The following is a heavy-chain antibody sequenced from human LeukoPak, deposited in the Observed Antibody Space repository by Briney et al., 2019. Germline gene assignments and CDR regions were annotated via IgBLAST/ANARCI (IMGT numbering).Heavy chain of an antibody. V-gene: IGHV4-59*01. CDR2: IYYSGST. CDR1: SGSISSYY. CDR3: AREDGSGWYRY. Sequence: SETLSLTCTVSSGSISSYYWSWIRQSPGKGLEWIGYIYYSGSTNYNPSLKSQVTIPLDTSKNQFSLKLSSVTAADTAVYYCAREDGSGWYRYWGQGTLVTVSS. D-gene: IGHD6-19*01. J-gene: IGHJ4*02.